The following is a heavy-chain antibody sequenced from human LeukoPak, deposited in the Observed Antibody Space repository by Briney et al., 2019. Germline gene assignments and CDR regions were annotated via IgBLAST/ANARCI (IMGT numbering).Heavy chain of an antibody. CDR2: ISSSSSYI. D-gene: IGHD5-18*01. J-gene: IGHJ4*02. CDR1: GFTFSTSS. V-gene: IGHV3-21*01. CDR3: ARIQSDTALALRVDY. Sequence: GGSLRLSCAASGFTFSTSSMNWVRQAPGKGLERVSSISSSSSYIYYADSVKGRFTISRDNAKNSLYLQMNSLRAEDTAVYYCARIQSDTALALRVDYWGQGTLVTVSS.